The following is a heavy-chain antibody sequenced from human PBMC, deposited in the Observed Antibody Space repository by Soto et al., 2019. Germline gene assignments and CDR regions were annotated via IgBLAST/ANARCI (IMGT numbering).Heavy chain of an antibody. Sequence: GFSFSTYNMDWVRQAPGKGPEWIAYISTTSFTIYYADSVKGRFTISRDNDRNSLYLEMNSLRDEDTAVYYCARDRCYDGTCYSASDYWGQGTLVTVSS. V-gene: IGHV3-48*02. J-gene: IGHJ4*02. D-gene: IGHD2-15*01. CDR1: GFSFSTYN. CDR2: ISTTSFTI. CDR3: ARDRCYDGTCYSASDY.